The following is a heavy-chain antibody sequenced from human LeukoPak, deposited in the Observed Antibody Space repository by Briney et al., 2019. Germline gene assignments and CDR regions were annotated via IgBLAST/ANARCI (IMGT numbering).Heavy chain of an antibody. J-gene: IGHJ4*02. CDR3: TRTGDYYHSSTYYYGLDY. Sequence: GGSLRLSCTGSGFTFGVYVMSWLRQSRGEGLEWVGFIRSKPYGGTTEYAASVKGRLTIPRDDSKNIANLQMNSQKNEDTAVFYCTRTGDYYHSSTYYYGLDYWGQGTLVTVSS. CDR2: IRSKPYGGTT. V-gene: IGHV3-49*03. D-gene: IGHD3-22*01. CDR1: GFTFGVYV.